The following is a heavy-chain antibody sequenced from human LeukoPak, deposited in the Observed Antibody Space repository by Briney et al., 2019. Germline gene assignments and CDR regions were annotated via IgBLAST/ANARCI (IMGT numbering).Heavy chain of an antibody. D-gene: IGHD2/OR15-2a*01. V-gene: IGHV6-1*01. CDR2: TFYRSKWYN. CDR3: ARGKYSAFDI. CDR1: GDSVSSNSVA. J-gene: IGHJ3*02. Sequence: SQTLSLSCAISGDSVSSNSVAWNWNRQSPSRGLEWLGRTFYRSKWYNDYAVSVKSRITINPDTSKNQFSLQLSSVTPEDTAVYYCARGKYSAFDIWGQGTMVTVSS.